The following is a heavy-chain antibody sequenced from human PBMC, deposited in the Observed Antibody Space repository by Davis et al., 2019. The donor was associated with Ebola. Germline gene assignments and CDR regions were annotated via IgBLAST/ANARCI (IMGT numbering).Heavy chain of an antibody. D-gene: IGHD6-6*01. CDR1: GGSFSGHY. Sequence: SETLSLTCVVYGGSFSGHYWTWIRQPPGKGLEWIGEINPSGSTNYSPSLKSRVTISLDTSKNQISLRLSSVTAADTAVYYCARAPHWTIAARPNDNWAQGTLVTVSS. J-gene: IGHJ4*02. V-gene: IGHV4-34*01. CDR2: INPSGST. CDR3: ARAPHWTIAARPNDN.